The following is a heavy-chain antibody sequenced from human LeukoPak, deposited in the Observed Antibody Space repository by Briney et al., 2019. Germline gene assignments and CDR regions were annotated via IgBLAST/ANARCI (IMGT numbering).Heavy chain of an antibody. CDR2: IYYSGST. Sequence: SETLSLTCTVSGGSISSSTYYWGWIRQPPGKGLEWIGNIYYSGSTYYNPSLKSRVTISVDTSRNQFSLKLSSVTAADTAVYYCARVVIAAAVLFDYWGQGTLVTVSS. CDR1: GGSISSSTYY. D-gene: IGHD6-13*01. J-gene: IGHJ4*02. V-gene: IGHV4-39*07. CDR3: ARVVIAAAVLFDY.